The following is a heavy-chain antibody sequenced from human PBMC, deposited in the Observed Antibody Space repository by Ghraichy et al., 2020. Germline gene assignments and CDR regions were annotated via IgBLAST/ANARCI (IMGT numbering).Heavy chain of an antibody. CDR1: GFTFSNSA. J-gene: IGHJ4*02. V-gene: IGHV3-23*01. CDR2: ISGSGGST. Sequence: GGSLRLSCAASGFTFSNSAMSWVRQAPGKGLEWVSSISGSGGSTYYADSVKGRFTVSRDNSEKTLWLQMNSLRAEDTAVYYCTRDSYYGGNPRPFDSWGQGTLVTVSS. CDR3: TRDSYYGGNPRPFDS. D-gene: IGHD4-23*01.